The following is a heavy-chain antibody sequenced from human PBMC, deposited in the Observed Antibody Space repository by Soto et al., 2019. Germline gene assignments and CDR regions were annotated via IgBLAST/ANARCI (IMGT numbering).Heavy chain of an antibody. J-gene: IGHJ6*02. Sequence: QMQLVQSGPEVKKPGTSVKVSCKASGFTLSSSIVHWVRQARGRGLEWIGWIVVGSGDTIYAQKFQQRVTFSRDMSTSTAYMELSSLRSEDTAVYYCATDPWTGYASAMDVWGQGTTVTVSS. CDR2: IVVGSGDT. V-gene: IGHV1-58*01. CDR3: ATDPWTGYASAMDV. D-gene: IGHD2-8*01. CDR1: GFTLSSSI.